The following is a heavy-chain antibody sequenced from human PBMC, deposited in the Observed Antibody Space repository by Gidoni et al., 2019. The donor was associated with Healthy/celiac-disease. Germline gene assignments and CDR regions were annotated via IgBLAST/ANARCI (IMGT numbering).Heavy chain of an antibody. D-gene: IGHD4-17*01. J-gene: IGHJ4*02. CDR1: GGSFSGYY. V-gene: IGHV4-34*01. CDR2: INHSGST. Sequence: QVQLQQWGAGLLKPSETLSLTCAVYGGSFSGYYWSWIRQPPGKGLEWIGEINHSGSTNYNPSLKSRVTISVDTSKNQFSLKLSSVTAADTAVYYCARGWDGDYGEYYFDYWGQGTLVTVSS. CDR3: ARGWDGDYGEYYFDY.